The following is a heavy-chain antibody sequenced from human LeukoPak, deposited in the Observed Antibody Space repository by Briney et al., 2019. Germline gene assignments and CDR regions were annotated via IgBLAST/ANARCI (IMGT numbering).Heavy chain of an antibody. CDR3: AKAFRGDYYYMDV. V-gene: IGHV3-9*03. CDR2: ISWNSGSI. Sequence: GRSLRLSCAASGFTFDDYAMHWVRQAPGKGLGWVSGISWNSGSIGYADSVKGRFTISRDNAKNSLYLRMNSLRAEDMALYYCAKAFRGDYYYMDVWGKGTTVTVSS. CDR1: GFTFDDYA. D-gene: IGHD3-3*02. J-gene: IGHJ6*03.